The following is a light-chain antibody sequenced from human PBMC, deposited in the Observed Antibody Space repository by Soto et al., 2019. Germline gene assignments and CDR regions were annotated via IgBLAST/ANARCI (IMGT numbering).Light chain of an antibody. CDR2: KDS. CDR3: QSADSSGTSLV. V-gene: IGLV3-25*02. CDR1: ALPKQY. Sequence: YELTQPPSVSVSPGQTARITCSGDALPKQYAYWYQQKPGQAPVLVIYKDSERPSGIPERFSGSSSGTTVTLTISGVQAEDEADYYCQSADSSGTSLVFGGGTKLTVL. J-gene: IGLJ3*02.